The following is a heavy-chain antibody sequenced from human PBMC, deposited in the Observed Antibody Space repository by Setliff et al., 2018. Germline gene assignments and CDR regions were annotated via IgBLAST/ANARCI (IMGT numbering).Heavy chain of an antibody. CDR3: AKALTTVRGGPFDY. V-gene: IGHV3-23*01. Sequence: AGGSLRLSCAASGFTFSSYAMNWVRQAPGKGLEWVSTITDSGGTTYYADSVKGRFTISRDNSKNTLYLQMNSLRAEDTAVYYCAKALTTVRGGPFDYWGQGTLVTVSS. J-gene: IGHJ4*02. CDR2: ITDSGGTT. D-gene: IGHD3-10*01. CDR1: GFTFSSYA.